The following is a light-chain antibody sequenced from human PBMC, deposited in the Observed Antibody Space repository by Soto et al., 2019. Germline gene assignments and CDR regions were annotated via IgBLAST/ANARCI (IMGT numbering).Light chain of an antibody. J-gene: IGLJ2*01. CDR3: CSYAGSSTYVL. V-gene: IGLV2-23*02. CDR2: EVT. Sequence: QSALTQPASVSGSPGQSITISCAGTSSDVGRYNLVSWYQHHPGTAPKLMIYEVTKRPSGVSDRFSGSKSGNTASLTISGLHAEDEAAYYCCSYAGSSTYVLFGGGTKLTVL. CDR1: SSDVGRYNL.